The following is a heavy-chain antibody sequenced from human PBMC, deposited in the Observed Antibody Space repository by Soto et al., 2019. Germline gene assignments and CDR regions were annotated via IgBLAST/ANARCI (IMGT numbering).Heavy chain of an antibody. D-gene: IGHD3-22*01. CDR2: IRSKAYGGTT. CDR1: GFTFGDYA. J-gene: IGHJ4*02. V-gene: IGHV3-49*04. Sequence: GGSLRLSCTASGFTFGDYAMSWVRQAPGKGLEWVGFIRSKAYGGTTEYAASVKGRFTTSRDESKNSVYLQMNSLKTEDTAIYYCVRTTYFSDSSVYTRFFDYWGQGTLVTVSS. CDR3: VRTTYFSDSSVYTRFFDY.